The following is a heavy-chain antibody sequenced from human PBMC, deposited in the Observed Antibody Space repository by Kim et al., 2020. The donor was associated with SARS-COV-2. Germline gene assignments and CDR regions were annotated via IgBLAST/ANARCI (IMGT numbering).Heavy chain of an antibody. D-gene: IGHD3-3*01. Sequence: GGSLRLSCTASGFTFGDYAMSWVRQAPGKGLEWVGFIRSKAYGGTTEYAASVKGRFTISRDDSKSIAYLQMNSLKTEDTAVYYCTRDPQNHYYDFWSGYYDWYFDLWGRGTLVTVSS. J-gene: IGHJ2*01. V-gene: IGHV3-49*04. CDR3: TRDPQNHYYDFWSGYYDWYFDL. CDR2: IRSKAYGGTT. CDR1: GFTFGDYA.